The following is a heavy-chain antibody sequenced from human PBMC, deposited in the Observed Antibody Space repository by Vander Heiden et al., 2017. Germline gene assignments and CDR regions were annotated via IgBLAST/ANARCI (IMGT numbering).Heavy chain of an antibody. CDR2: TSFNGNFT. CDR1: GFPFNRYA. V-gene: IGHV3-64D*06. J-gene: IGHJ4*02. CDR3: PPPTGNF. Sequence: EVLLVESGGGLVQPGGSLRLSCSASGFPFNRYAMNWVRQVPGRGLEYVSFTSFNGNFTRYADSVKGRFIISRDSSKNMLFLQLNSLTTEDAGVYYCPPPTGNFWGPGTRVMVSS.